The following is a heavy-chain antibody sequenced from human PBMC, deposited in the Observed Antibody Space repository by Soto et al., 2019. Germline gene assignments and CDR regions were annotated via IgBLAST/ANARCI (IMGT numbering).Heavy chain of an antibody. CDR1: GFSLSTSGVG. CDR3: EKRRGAFDI. V-gene: IGHV2-5*01. CDR2: IYWNDDK. Sequence: QITLKESGPTMVKPSQTLTLTCTFSGFSLSTSGVGVGWIRQPPGEALEWLGIIYWNDDKLYRPSLKSRLTLTKDTSKNQVVLTMTNMGPVDTATYYCEKRRGAFDIWGQGTIVTVSS. J-gene: IGHJ3*02.